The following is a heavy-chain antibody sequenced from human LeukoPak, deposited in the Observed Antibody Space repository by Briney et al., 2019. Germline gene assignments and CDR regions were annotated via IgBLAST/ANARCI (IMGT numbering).Heavy chain of an antibody. CDR1: GFTFNKYW. J-gene: IGHJ3*02. D-gene: IGHD2/OR15-2a*01. CDR2: VNRDGNEK. Sequence: GGSLRLSCVASGFTFNKYWMIWVRQAPGKGLEWVANVNRDGNEKHYVDSMEGRFSISRGHAKNSLYLQMNSLRNEDTAVYYCVRDDGNRTGSTYYDAFDIWGQGTLVTVSS. CDR3: VRDDGNRTGSTYYDAFDI. V-gene: IGHV3-7*03.